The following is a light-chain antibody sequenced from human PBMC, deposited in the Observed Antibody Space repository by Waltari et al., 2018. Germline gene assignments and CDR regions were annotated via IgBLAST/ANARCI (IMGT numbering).Light chain of an antibody. V-gene: IGKV3-20*01. Sequence: EIVLTQSPGTLSLSPGERATLSCRASQSVSRALAWYQQNPGQAPRLLIYGASNRATCIPDRFSGSGSGTDFSLIISRLEPEDFAVYYCQHYVGLPVTVGQGTKVEIK. CDR3: QHYVGLPVT. CDR2: GAS. CDR1: QSVSRA. J-gene: IGKJ1*01.